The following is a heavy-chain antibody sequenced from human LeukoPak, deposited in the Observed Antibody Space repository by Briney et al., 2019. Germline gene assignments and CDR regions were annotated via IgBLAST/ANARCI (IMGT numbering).Heavy chain of an antibody. D-gene: IGHD4-23*01. CDR2: IYYSGST. J-gene: IGHJ6*03. V-gene: IGHV4-59*06. CDR3: ARVNYDYYYYMDV. CDR1: GGSISSYY. Sequence: SETLSLTCTASGGSISSYYWSWIRQPPGKGLEWIGYIYYSGSTYYNPSLKSRVTISVDTSKNQFSLKLSSVTAADTAVYYCARVNYDYYYYMDVWGKGATVTVSS.